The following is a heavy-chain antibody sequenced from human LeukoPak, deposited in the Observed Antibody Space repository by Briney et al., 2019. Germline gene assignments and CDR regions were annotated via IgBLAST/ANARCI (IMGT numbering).Heavy chain of an antibody. CDR1: GFTFSSYG. J-gene: IGHJ4*02. CDR3: ATASLVGAPGY. V-gene: IGHV3-30*03. D-gene: IGHD1-26*01. CDR2: ISYDGSNK. Sequence: GGSLRLSCAASGFTFSSYGMHWVRQAPGKGLEWVAVISYDGSNKYYADSVKGRFTISRDNAKNTLYLQMNSLRAEDTAVYYCATASLVGAPGYWGQGTLVTVSS.